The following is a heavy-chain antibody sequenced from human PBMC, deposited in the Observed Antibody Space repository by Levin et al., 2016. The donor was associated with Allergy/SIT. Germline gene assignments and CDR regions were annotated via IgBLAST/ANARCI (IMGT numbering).Heavy chain of an antibody. D-gene: IGHD6-13*01. CDR1: GGSVSSGSYY. J-gene: IGHJ5*02. CDR2: IYYSGST. V-gene: IGHV4-61*01. Sequence: SETLSLTCTVSGGSVSSGSYYWSWIRQPPGKGLEWIGYIYYSGSTNYNPSLKSRVTISVDTSKNQFSLKLSSVTAADTAVYYCARVRQQLVFVFRANWFDPWGQGTLVTVSS. CDR3: ARVRQQLVFVFRANWFDP.